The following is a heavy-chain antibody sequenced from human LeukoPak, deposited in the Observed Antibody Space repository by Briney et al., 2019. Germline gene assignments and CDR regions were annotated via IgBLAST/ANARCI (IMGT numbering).Heavy chain of an antibody. Sequence: SETLSLTCAVYGGSFSAYYWSWIRQPPGKRLEWIGEINHSGSTNYNPSLKSRVTISVDTSKNQFSLKLSSVTAADTAVYYCTRGSIAYYYMDVWGKGTTVTISS. CDR2: INHSGST. CDR3: TRGSIAYYYMDV. J-gene: IGHJ6*03. D-gene: IGHD3-22*01. CDR1: GGSFSAYY. V-gene: IGHV4-34*01.